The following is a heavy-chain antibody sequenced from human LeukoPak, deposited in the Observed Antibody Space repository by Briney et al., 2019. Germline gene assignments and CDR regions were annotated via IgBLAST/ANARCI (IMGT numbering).Heavy chain of an antibody. Sequence: GGSLRLSCAASGFTFSSYAMHWVRQAPGKGLEWVAVISHDGSNKYYADSVKGRFTISRDNSKNTLYLQMNSLRAEDTAVYYCARGPPDILTGYLDYWGQGTLVTVSS. J-gene: IGHJ4*02. D-gene: IGHD3-9*01. CDR1: GFTFSSYA. V-gene: IGHV3-30*04. CDR2: ISHDGSNK. CDR3: ARGPPDILTGYLDY.